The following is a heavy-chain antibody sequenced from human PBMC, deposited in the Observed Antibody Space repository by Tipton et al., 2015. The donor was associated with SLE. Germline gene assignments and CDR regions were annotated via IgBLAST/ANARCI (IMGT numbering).Heavy chain of an antibody. CDR1: GGSIRSINW. CDR3: AKDYNHDNADYN. Sequence: TLSLTCAVSGGSIRSINWWSWVRQPQGKGLEWIGEIHHSGSTNSNPSLKSRGTISVDKSKNQFSLKLSSVTVADTDVYYCAKDYNHDNADYNWGQGTLVIVFS. CDR2: IHHSGST. V-gene: IGHV4-4*02. D-gene: IGHD4-17*01. J-gene: IGHJ4*02.